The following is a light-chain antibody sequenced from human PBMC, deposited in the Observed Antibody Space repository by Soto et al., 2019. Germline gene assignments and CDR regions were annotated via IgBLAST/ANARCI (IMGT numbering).Light chain of an antibody. CDR3: QQRNNWPPIT. CDR1: QSVSSY. CDR2: DAS. J-gene: IGKJ5*01. Sequence: EIVLTQSPATLSLSPGERASLSCRASQSVSSYLAWYQQKPGQAPRLLIYDASNRATGVPARFSGSGSGTDFTLTISSLEPEDFALYYCQQRNNWPPITFGQGTRLELK. V-gene: IGKV3-11*01.